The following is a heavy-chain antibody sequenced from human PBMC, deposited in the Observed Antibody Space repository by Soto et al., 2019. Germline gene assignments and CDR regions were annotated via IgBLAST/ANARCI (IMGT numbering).Heavy chain of an antibody. J-gene: IGHJ4*02. D-gene: IGHD3-16*02. V-gene: IGHV3-48*01. CDR1: GFTFSSYS. Sequence: VQLVESGGGLVQPGGSLRLSCAASGFTFSSYSMNWVRQAPGKGLEWVSYISSSSSTIYYADSVKGRFTISRDNAKNSLYLQMNSLRAEDTAVYYCARDFMITFGGVIVIPEYFDYWGQGTLVTVSS. CDR3: ARDFMITFGGVIVIPEYFDY. CDR2: ISSSSSTI.